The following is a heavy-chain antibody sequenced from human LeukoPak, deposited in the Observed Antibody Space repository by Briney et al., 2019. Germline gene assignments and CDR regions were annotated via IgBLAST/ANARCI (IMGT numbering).Heavy chain of an antibody. Sequence: SETLSLTCAVYGGSFSSGGYYWSWIRQHPGKGLEWIGYIYYSGSTHYNPSLKSRVTISVDTSKNQFSLKLSSVTAADTAVYYCARGLKPLDGFDIWGQGTMVTVSS. J-gene: IGHJ3*02. V-gene: IGHV4-31*11. CDR3: ARGLKPLDGFDI. D-gene: IGHD1-14*01. CDR1: GGSFSSGGYY. CDR2: IYYSGST.